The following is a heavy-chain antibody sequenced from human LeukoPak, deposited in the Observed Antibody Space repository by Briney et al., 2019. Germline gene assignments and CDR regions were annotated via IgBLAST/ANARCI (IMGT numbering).Heavy chain of an antibody. J-gene: IGHJ4*02. CDR3: AKAAGFEWELLRPVDY. Sequence: AGGSLRLSCAASGFTFSSYGMHWVRQAPGKGLEWVAVISYDGSNKYYADSVKGRFTISRDNSKNTLYLQMNSLRAEDTAVYYCAKAAGFEWELLRPVDYWGQGTLVTVSS. CDR1: GFTFSSYG. CDR2: ISYDGSNK. D-gene: IGHD1-26*01. V-gene: IGHV3-30*18.